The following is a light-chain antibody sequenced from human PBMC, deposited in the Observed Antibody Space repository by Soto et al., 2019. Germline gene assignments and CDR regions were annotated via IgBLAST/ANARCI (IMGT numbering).Light chain of an antibody. CDR2: DAS. J-gene: IGKJ2*01. CDR1: QSLDKW. Sequence: DIQMTQSPSTLSASVGDRVSISCRASQSLDKWLAWYQQKPGEAPKLLVSDASNLESGVSSRFTGSGSGTEFTLTISSLQPDDFASYYCRQYTRYPYTFGQGTKVDIK. CDR3: RQYTRYPYT. V-gene: IGKV1-5*01.